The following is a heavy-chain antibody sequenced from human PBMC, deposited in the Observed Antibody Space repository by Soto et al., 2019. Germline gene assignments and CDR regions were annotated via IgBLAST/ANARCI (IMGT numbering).Heavy chain of an antibody. J-gene: IGHJ4*02. CDR3: AISPGIAAAGTFFDY. CDR2: IYHSGST. D-gene: IGHD6-13*01. CDR1: CYSISSGYY. Sequence: SETLSLTCAVSCYSISSGYYWGWIRQPPGKGLEWIGSIYHSGSTYYNPSLKSRVTISVDTSKNQFSLKLSSVTAADTAVYYCAISPGIAAAGTFFDYWGQGTLVTVSS. V-gene: IGHV4-38-2*01.